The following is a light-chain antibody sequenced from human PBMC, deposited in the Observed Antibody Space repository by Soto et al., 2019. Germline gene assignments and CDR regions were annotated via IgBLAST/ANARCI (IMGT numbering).Light chain of an antibody. CDR2: AAS. CDR3: HQLNSYPQT. J-gene: IGKJ1*01. Sequence: DIQLTQSPSFLSASVGDRVTITCRASQGINNYLALYQQKPGKAPNLLIYAASTLQSGVPSRFSGSGSGTEFTLTISSLRPEDFATYYCHQLNSYPQTFGQGTKVDI. CDR1: QGINNY. V-gene: IGKV1-9*01.